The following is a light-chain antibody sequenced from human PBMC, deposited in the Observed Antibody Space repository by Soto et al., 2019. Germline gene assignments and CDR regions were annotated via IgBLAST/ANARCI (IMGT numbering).Light chain of an antibody. CDR3: SSFTTNRIYV. CDR2: GVR. J-gene: IGLJ1*01. Sequence: QSVLTQPTSVSVPPGQSITISCTANSNDIGTYDYVSWYQQHPGKAPRLLIHGVRNRPSGISSRFSASTSGLTASLTISGLQAEDEADYYCSSFTTNRIYVFGPGTKVTV. CDR1: SNDIGTYDY. V-gene: IGLV2-14*01.